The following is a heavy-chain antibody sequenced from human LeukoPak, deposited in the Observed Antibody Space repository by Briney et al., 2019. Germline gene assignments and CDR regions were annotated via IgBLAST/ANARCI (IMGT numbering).Heavy chain of an antibody. J-gene: IGHJ4*02. Sequence: SETLSLTCTVSGGSISSYYWSWIRQPPGKGLEWIGYIYYSGSTNYNPSLKSRVTISVDTSKNQFSLKLSSVTAADSAVYYCARDLYGSGIIDYWGQGTLVTVSS. CDR2: IYYSGST. D-gene: IGHD3-10*01. V-gene: IGHV4-59*01. CDR1: GGSISSYY. CDR3: ARDLYGSGIIDY.